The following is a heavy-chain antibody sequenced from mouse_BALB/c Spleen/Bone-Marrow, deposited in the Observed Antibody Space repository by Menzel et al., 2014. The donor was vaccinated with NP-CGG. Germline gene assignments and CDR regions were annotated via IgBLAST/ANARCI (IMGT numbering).Heavy chain of an antibody. Sequence: EVKLMESGGGLVQPGGSLKLSCAASGFTFSNYGVSWGRQTPDKRLELVATINSNGGSTYYPDSVKGRFTISRDSAKNTLYLQMSSLKSEHTAMYYCARENYRYFYAMDYWGQGTSVTVSS. V-gene: IGHV5-6-3*01. J-gene: IGHJ4*01. CDR3: ARENYRYFYAMDY. CDR2: INSNGGST. D-gene: IGHD2-14*01. CDR1: GFTFSNYG.